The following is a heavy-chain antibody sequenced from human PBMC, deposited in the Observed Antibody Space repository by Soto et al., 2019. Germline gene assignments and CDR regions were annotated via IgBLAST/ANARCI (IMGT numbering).Heavy chain of an antibody. Sequence: EVQLVESGGGLVQPGGSLRLSCAASGFTFSSYWMTWARQAPGKGLEWVASMNRDGSEKRYVDSVEGRFTISRDNAKNSLFLQMNSLSPDDTAVYYCGRDAGRRFDYWGQGSLVNVSS. CDR1: GFTFSSYW. J-gene: IGHJ4*02. CDR2: MNRDGSEK. CDR3: GRDAGRRFDY. V-gene: IGHV3-7*01. D-gene: IGHD6-13*01.